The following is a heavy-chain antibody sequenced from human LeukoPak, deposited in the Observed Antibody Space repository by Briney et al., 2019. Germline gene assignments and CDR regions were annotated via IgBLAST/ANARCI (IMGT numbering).Heavy chain of an antibody. CDR2: ISGSGGST. V-gene: IGHV3-23*01. J-gene: IGHJ4*02. CDR1: GFPFSSYA. Sequence: GSLRLSCAASGFPFSSYAMSWVRQAPGKGLEWVSAISGSGGSTCYADSVKGRFTISRDNSKNTLYLQMNSLRAEDTAVYYCAKAASSGYSSCDYWGQGTLVTVSS. D-gene: IGHD3-22*01. CDR3: AKAASSGYSSCDY.